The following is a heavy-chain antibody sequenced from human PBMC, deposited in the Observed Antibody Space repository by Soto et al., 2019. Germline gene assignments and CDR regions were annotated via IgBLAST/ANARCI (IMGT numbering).Heavy chain of an antibody. CDR2: IYWDDDK. CDR1: GLSLRTSGVG. CDR3: AHATEPGCIAFNI. J-gene: IGHJ3*02. V-gene: IGHV2-5*02. Sequence: QITLKESGPTVVKPTQTLTLTCTFSGLSLRTSGVGVGWIRQPPGKALEWLALIYWDDDKRYSPSLTSSLTITKDTSKHHVVLTMTNMAPVDTGTYYCAHATEPGCIAFNIWGQGAMVTFSS. D-gene: IGHD3-9*01.